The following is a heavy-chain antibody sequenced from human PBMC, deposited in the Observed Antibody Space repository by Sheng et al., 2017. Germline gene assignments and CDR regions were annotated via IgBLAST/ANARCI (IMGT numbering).Heavy chain of an antibody. CDR1: GGSISSTSYY. CDR2: SIIVGPT. CDR3: ASDRRYCSGNTCSLGWFDP. J-gene: IGHJ5*02. D-gene: IGHD2-15*01. Sequence: QLQLQESGPGLVKPLETLSLTCTVSGGSISSTSYYWGWIRQPPGKGRGVDWEVSIIVGPTYYSPSLKSRVTISVDTSKNQFSLKLRSVTAADTAVYYCASDRRYCSGNTCSLGWFDPWGQGTLVTVSS. V-gene: IGHV4-39*07.